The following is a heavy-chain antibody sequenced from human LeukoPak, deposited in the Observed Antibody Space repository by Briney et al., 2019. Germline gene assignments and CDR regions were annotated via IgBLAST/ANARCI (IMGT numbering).Heavy chain of an antibody. CDR2: ISSSSSYI. J-gene: IGHJ4*02. CDR3: ASLGYDILTGYADGVFDY. D-gene: IGHD3-9*01. V-gene: IGHV3-21*01. Sequence: PGGSLRLSCAASGFTFSSYSMNWVRQAPGKGLEWVSSISSSSSYIYYADSVKGRFTISRDNAKNSLYLQMNSLRAEDTAVYYCASLGYDILTGYADGVFDYWGQGTLVTVSS. CDR1: GFTFSSYS.